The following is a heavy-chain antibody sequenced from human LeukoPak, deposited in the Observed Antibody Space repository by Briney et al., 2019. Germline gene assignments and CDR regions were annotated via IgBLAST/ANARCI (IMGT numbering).Heavy chain of an antibody. Sequence: PGRSLRLSCAASGFTFSSYGMHWVRQAPGKGLEWVAVISYDGSNKYYADSVKGRFTISRDNSKNTMYLQMNSLRAEDTAVYYCAEDQIFSGGYCTNGVCPSFGMDVWGQGTTVTVSS. CDR1: GFTFSSYG. CDR3: AEDQIFSGGYCTNGVCPSFGMDV. CDR2: ISYDGSNK. D-gene: IGHD2-8*01. J-gene: IGHJ6*02. V-gene: IGHV3-30*18.